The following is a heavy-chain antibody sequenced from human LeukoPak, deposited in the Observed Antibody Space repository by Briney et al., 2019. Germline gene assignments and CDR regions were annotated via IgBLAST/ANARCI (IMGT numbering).Heavy chain of an antibody. CDR1: GYTFTSYG. V-gene: IGHV1-18*01. D-gene: IGHD4-11*01. Sequence: ASVKVSCKASGYTFTSYGISRVRQAPGQGLEWMGWISAYNGNTNYAQKLQGRVTMTTDTSTSTAYMELRSLRSDDTAVYYCARVEGPVTTNYYYYMDVWGKGTTVTVSS. CDR3: ARVEGPVTTNYYYYMDV. J-gene: IGHJ6*03. CDR2: ISAYNGNT.